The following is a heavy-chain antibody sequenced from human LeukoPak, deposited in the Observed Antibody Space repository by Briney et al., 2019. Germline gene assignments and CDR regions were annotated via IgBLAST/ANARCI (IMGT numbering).Heavy chain of an antibody. CDR3: AKFLPTHIVVANYYFDY. V-gene: IGHV3-23*01. J-gene: IGHJ4*02. CDR2: ISCSVGST. CDR1: GFTFSSYA. Sequence: GGSLRLSCAASGFTFSSYAMIWVRQAPGKGGEWVSAISCSVGSTYYEDSVKGRFTIARDNSKNTLYLQMNSLRAEDTAVYYCAKFLPTHIVVANYYFDYWGQGTLVTVSS. D-gene: IGHD2-21*01.